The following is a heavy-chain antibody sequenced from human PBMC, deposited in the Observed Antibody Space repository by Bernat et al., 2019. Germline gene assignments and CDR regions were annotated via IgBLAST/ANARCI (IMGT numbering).Heavy chain of an antibody. D-gene: IGHD6-19*01. CDR1: GFTFSSYE. J-gene: IGHJ4*02. V-gene: IGHV3-48*03. Sequence: EVQLVESGGGLVQPGGSLRLSCAASGFTFSSYEMNWVRQAPGKGLEWVSYISSSGSTIYYADSVKGRLTISRDNAKNSLYLQMNSLRAEDTAVYYCASVGSGRPDDYRGQGPLVTISS. CDR3: ASVGSGRPDDY. CDR2: ISSSGSTI.